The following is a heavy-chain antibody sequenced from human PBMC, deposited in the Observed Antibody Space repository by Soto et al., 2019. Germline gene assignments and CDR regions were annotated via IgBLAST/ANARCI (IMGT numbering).Heavy chain of an antibody. V-gene: IGHV3-7*01. CDR1: GFTFRSYW. CDR2: INQDGSEI. D-gene: IGHD7-27*01. Sequence: EVQLVESGGGLVQPGGSLRLSCAASGFTFRSYWMSWVRQAPGKGLEWVANINQDGSEIYYVDPVEGRFSISRDNAENSLYLQMNSLRAEDTAVYYCARDFHVRLGITYYYYMDVWGTGTTVTVSS. CDR3: ARDFHVRLGITYYYYMDV. J-gene: IGHJ6*03.